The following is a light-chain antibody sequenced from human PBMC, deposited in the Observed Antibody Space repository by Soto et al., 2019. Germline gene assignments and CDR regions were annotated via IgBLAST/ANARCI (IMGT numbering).Light chain of an antibody. CDR1: SSDVGSYNL. V-gene: IGLV2-23*01. J-gene: IGLJ1*01. CDR2: EGS. Sequence: QSALTQPASVSGSPGQSIIISCTGTSSDVGSYNLVSWYQQHPGKAPKLMIYEGSKRPSGVSNRFSGSKSGNTASLTISGLQAEDEADYYCCSYAGSSTPYYVFGTGTKLTVL. CDR3: CSYAGSSTPYYV.